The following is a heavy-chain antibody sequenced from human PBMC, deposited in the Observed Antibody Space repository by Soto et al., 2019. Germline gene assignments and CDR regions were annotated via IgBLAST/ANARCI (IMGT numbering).Heavy chain of an antibody. J-gene: IGHJ6*02. V-gene: IGHV1-18*01. CDR3: AKNGQPPYYYYGLDV. CDR1: GYTFTRYG. CDR2: ISGYNGDA. Sequence: QGQLVQSGAEVKMPGASVKVSCKASGYTFTRYGISWVRQAPGQGLEWMGWISGYNGDANYAQRLQGRVSMTIDTSTTPAYMELRTLTSVDTDVYYCAKNGQPPYYYYGLDVWGQGTTVTLSS. D-gene: IGHD2-8*01.